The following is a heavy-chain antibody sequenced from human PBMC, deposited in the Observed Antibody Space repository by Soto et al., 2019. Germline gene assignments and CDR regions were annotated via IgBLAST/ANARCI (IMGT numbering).Heavy chain of an antibody. CDR1: GYTFTGYD. Sequence: QAPLVQSGAEVKKPGASVKVSCKASGYTFTGYDINWVRQATGQGLEWMGWMNPNSGNTGYAQNFQGRVTMTRDNSITTAYMELTSLRDDDSAVYYCAGEKVGTTGIEFWGQGNLVSVSS. CDR3: AGEKVGTTGIEF. CDR2: MNPNSGNT. D-gene: IGHD1-26*01. J-gene: IGHJ4*02. V-gene: IGHV1-8*01.